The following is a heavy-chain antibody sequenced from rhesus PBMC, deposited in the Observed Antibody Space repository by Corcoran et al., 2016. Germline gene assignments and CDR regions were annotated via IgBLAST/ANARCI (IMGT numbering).Heavy chain of an antibody. J-gene: IGHJ6*01. D-gene: IGHD5-24*01. CDR2: IYSSGSSN. CDR1: GGSISSSY. Sequence: QLQLQESGPGLVKPSETLSVTCAVSGGSISSSYWSWIRQSPGKGLGWIGYIYSSGSSNNYNPSLKRRGTLSVYTSKNQFSVTLSSVTAADTAVYYCVRARVHYPVYYDGLDSWGQGVVVTVSS. CDR3: VRARVHYPVYYDGLDS. V-gene: IGHV4-169*01.